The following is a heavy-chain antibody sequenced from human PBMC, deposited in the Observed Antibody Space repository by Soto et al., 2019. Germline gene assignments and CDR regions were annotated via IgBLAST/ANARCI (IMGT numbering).Heavy chain of an antibody. D-gene: IGHD3-16*02. V-gene: IGHV4-34*01. CDR3: ERVAYLRLGELSLYRGNPWFDP. Sequence: SETLSLTCAVYGGSFSGYYWSWIRQPPGKGLEWIGEINHSGSTNYNPSLKSRVTISVDTSKNQFSLKLSSVTAADTAVYYCERVAYLRLGELSLYRGNPWFDPRGQGTLVTVS. CDR1: GGSFSGYY. CDR2: INHSGST. J-gene: IGHJ5*02.